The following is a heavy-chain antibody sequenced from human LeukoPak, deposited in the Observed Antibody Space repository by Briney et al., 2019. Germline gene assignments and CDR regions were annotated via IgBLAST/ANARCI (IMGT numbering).Heavy chain of an antibody. V-gene: IGHV1-46*01. J-gene: IGHJ6*03. CDR3: ARGGSAVGYYYYYMDV. CDR1: GYTFTSYY. CDR2: INPSGGST. D-gene: IGHD3-10*01. Sequence: ASVTVSCKASGYTFTSYYMHWVRQAPGQGLEWMGLINPSGGSTSYAQKFQGRVTMTRDMSTSTVYMELSSLSSEDTAVYYCARGGSAVGYYYYYMDVWGKGTTVTVS.